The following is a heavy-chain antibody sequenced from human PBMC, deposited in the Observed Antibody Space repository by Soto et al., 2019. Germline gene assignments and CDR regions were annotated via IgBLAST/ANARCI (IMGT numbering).Heavy chain of an antibody. CDR2: IYYSGST. J-gene: IGHJ6*02. CDR3: ARPENYYSSGMDV. Sequence: SCTLALSSAASGGSISSYDWSWIRQPPGKGLEWIGYIYYSGSTNYNPSLKSRVTISVDTSKNQFSLKLSSVTAADTAVYYCARPENYYSSGMDVWGQPPTVTVSS. CDR1: GGSISSYD. V-gene: IGHV4-59*07.